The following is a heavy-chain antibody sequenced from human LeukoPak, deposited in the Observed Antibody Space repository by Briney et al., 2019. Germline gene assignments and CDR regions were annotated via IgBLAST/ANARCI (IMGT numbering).Heavy chain of an antibody. CDR3: ARVQYQLLFYYYYMDI. V-gene: IGHV4-34*01. J-gene: IGHJ6*03. CDR1: GGSFSGYY. CDR2: INHSGST. Sequence: PSETLSLTCAVYGGSFSGYYWSWIRQPPGKGLEWIGEINHSGSTNYNPSLKSRVTISVDTSKNQFSLKLSSVTAADTAVYYCARVQYQLLFYYYYMDIWGKGTTVTVSS. D-gene: IGHD2-2*01.